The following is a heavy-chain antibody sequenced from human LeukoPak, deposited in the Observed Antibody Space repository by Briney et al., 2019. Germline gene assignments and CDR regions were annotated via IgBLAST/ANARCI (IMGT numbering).Heavy chain of an antibody. J-gene: IGHJ6*02. CDR2: INPNSGGT. CDR1: GYTFTGYY. CDR3: ARDRWVTIFGVVVPYGMDV. V-gene: IGHV1-2*02. Sequence: ASVKVSCKASGYTFTGYYMHWVRQAPGQGLEWMGWINPNSGGTNYAQKFQGRVTMTRDTSISTAYMELSRLRSDDTAVYYCARDRWVTIFGVVVPYGMDVWGQGTMVTVSS. D-gene: IGHD3-3*01.